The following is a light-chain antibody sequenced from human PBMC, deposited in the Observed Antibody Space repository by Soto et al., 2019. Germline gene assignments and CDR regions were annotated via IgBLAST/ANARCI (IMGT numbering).Light chain of an antibody. Sequence: DIQMTQSPSSLSASVGDRVTNTCRASQSISYYLNWYQQKPGKAPRLLIYGASNLQSGVPSRFTGSGSGTDFTLNITSLQPEDCATYFCQQGYNIPLTFGGGTK. CDR3: QQGYNIPLT. J-gene: IGKJ4*01. V-gene: IGKV1-39*01. CDR1: QSISYY. CDR2: GAS.